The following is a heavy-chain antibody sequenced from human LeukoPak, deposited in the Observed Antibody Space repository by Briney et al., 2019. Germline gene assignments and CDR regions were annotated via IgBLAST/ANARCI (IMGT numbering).Heavy chain of an antibody. CDR1: GGTFSSYA. Sequence: GASVKVSCKASGGTFSSYAISWVRQAPGQGLEWMGGIIPIFGTANYAQKFQGRVTITADESTSTAYMELSSLRSEDTAVYYCAHSTIVLMVYASSYYGMGVWGQGTTVTVSS. V-gene: IGHV1-69*13. CDR2: IIPIFGTA. J-gene: IGHJ6*02. CDR3: AHSTIVLMVYASSYYGMGV. D-gene: IGHD2-8*01.